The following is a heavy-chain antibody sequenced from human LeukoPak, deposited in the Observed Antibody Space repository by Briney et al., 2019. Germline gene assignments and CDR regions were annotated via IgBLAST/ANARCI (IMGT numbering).Heavy chain of an antibody. CDR2: IYSGGST. J-gene: IGHJ4*02. V-gene: IGHV3-53*01. CDR1: RFTLSSNY. CDR3: ARDSTCGGDCYYFDY. Sequence: GGSLRLSCAASRFTLSSNYMSWVRQAPRKGLEWVSVIYSGGSTSYADSAKGRFTISCDNSKKTLYLQMNRLRAEDTAVYYCARDSTCGGDCYYFDYWGQGTLVTVSS. D-gene: IGHD2-21*02.